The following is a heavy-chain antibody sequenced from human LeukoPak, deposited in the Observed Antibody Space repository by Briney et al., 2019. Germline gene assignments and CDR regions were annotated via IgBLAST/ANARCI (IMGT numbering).Heavy chain of an antibody. D-gene: IGHD6-6*01. CDR1: GFHHWSYP. V-gene: IGHV3-23*01. CDR2: LSESGGST. Sequence: GGPLTHSCGPWGFHHWSYPMLELPQAPRRAVEGVADLSESGGSTYYADSVKGRFTISRDTSKNTLYLQMNSLSAEDTAVYYCAKDGMGQLVRVYYFDYWGQGTLVTVSS. CDR3: AKDGMGQLVRVYYFDY. J-gene: IGHJ4*02.